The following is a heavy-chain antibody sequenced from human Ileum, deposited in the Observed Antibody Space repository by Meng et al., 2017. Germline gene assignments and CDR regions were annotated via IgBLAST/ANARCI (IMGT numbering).Heavy chain of an antibody. Sequence: QVQLVQSGPDVKRPGASVKVSCQASGATFTSFVIHWVRQAPGQRLEWMGWIHAGNGNRKYSQKFQGRVTFTTDTSATTAYLDLSSLRSEDTAVYYCARDPSGGKFHYFDSWGQGTLVTVSS. J-gene: IGHJ4*02. CDR1: GATFTSFV. D-gene: IGHD2-15*01. CDR2: IHAGNGNR. CDR3: ARDPSGGKFHYFDS. V-gene: IGHV1-3*01.